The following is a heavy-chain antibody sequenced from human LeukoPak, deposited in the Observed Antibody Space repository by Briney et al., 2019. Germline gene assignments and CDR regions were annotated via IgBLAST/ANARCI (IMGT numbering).Heavy chain of an antibody. CDR1: GYSISSGYY. J-gene: IGHJ4*02. D-gene: IGHD3-16*01. Sequence: SETLSLTCTVSGYSISSGYYWGWIRPAPGKGRGGIGIIYHSGTTYYNPSLKSRVTISVDTSKNQFSLKLSSVTAADTAVYYCARGDVLDYFIEYWGQGTLVTVSS. V-gene: IGHV4-38-2*02. CDR3: ARGDVLDYFIEY. CDR2: IYHSGTT.